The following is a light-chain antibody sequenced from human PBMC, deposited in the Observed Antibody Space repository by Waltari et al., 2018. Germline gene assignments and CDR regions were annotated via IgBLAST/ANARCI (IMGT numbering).Light chain of an antibody. V-gene: IGLV2-8*01. CDR2: EVN. CDR1: SSDIGGFNY. CDR3: SSYGGRNNLL. J-gene: IGLJ3*02. Sequence: QSALTQPPSASGSPGQSVTISCTGTSSDIGGFNYVSWYQQNPGQAPKLLIYEVNKRPSGIPGRCSGSQSGTAASLTVSGLQAEDEAEYYCSSYGGRNNLLFGEGTKLTV.